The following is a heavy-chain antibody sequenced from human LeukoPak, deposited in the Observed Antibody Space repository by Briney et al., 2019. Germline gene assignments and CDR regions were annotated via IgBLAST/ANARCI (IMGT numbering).Heavy chain of an antibody. CDR3: ARGLRYNWFDP. Sequence: PSETLSLTYAVYGGYFSGYYWSWIRHPRGKTLEWIGEIKHSGRTNYIPSLKSRVTISVDTSKNQFSLKLSAVTAADTAVYYCARGLRYNWFDPWGKGTLVTVSS. CDR2: IKHSGRT. V-gene: IGHV4-34*01. J-gene: IGHJ5*02. CDR1: GGYFSGYY.